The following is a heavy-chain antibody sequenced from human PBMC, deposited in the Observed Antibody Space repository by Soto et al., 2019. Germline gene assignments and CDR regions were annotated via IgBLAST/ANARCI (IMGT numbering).Heavy chain of an antibody. CDR3: AHIETYSAYYYGMDV. CDR1: GFSLSTGKMS. Sequence: SGPTLVNPTQTLTLTCTFSGFSLSTGKMSVSWIRQPPGKALEWLARIDWDDDKFYNTSLKTRLTISKDASKNQVVLTMTNMDPVDTATYYCAHIETYSAYYYGMDVWGQGTTVTVSS. V-gene: IGHV2-70*12. J-gene: IGHJ6*02. CDR2: IDWDDDK. D-gene: IGHD2-21*01.